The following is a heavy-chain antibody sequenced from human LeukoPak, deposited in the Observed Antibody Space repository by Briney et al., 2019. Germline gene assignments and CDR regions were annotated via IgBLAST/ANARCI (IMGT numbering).Heavy chain of an antibody. CDR3: ARDYPYSSGWYADY. V-gene: IGHV3-53*01. CDR1: GFTVSSNY. D-gene: IGHD6-19*01. J-gene: IGHJ4*02. Sequence: GGSLRLSCAASGFTVSSNYMSWVRQAPGKGLEWVSVIYSGGSTYYADSVKGRFTISRDNSKNTLYLQMYSLRAEDTAVYYCARDYPYSSGWYADYWGQGTLVTVSS. CDR2: IYSGGST.